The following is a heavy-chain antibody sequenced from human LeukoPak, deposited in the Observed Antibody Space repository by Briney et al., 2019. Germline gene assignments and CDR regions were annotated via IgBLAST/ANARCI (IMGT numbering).Heavy chain of an antibody. Sequence: GGSLRLSCVASGFTFSSYTMNWVRQAPGKGLEWVSCISGDKSYIHYADSVKGRFTISRDNPKNSLYLQMNSLRAEDTAVYYCAGTNYYGSGSAEYFQHWGQGTLVTVSS. CDR3: AGTNYYGSGSAEYFQH. V-gene: IGHV3-21*01. J-gene: IGHJ1*01. CDR1: GFTFSSYT. CDR2: ISGDKSYI. D-gene: IGHD3-10*01.